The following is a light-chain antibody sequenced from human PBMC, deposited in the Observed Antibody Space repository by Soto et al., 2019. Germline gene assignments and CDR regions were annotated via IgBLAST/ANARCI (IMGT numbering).Light chain of an antibody. V-gene: IGKV3-15*01. CDR2: GVS. CDR3: QQYYNWWT. J-gene: IGKJ1*01. Sequence: EILMTQSPATLSVSPGERATLPCRASQSVDSNLAWYQQKPGQAPRLLIYGVSTRATGISARFSGSGSGTEFTLTISSLQSEDFAVYHCQQYYNWWTFGKGPRWIS. CDR1: QSVDSN.